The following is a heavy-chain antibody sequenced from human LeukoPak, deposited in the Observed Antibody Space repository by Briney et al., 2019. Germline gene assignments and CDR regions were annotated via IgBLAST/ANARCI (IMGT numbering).Heavy chain of an antibody. CDR1: GYSISSGNY. V-gene: IGHV4-38-2*02. J-gene: IGHJ4*02. CDR2: IYHSGIT. D-gene: IGHD6-19*01. Sequence: SSETLSLTCTVSGYSISSGNYWGWIRQPPGKGLEWIGSIYHSGITYYNPSLKSRVTISVDTSKNQFSLKLTSVTAADTAVYYCARVGAVAKSGGIDYWGQGTLVTVSS. CDR3: ARVGAVAKSGGIDY.